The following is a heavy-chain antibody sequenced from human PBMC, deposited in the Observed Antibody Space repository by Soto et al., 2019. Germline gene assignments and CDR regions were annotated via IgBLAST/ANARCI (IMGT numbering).Heavy chain of an antibody. V-gene: IGHV5-51*01. Sequence: LXESLRISCKGSGYSVTSYWIGWVRQMPGKGLEWMGIIYPGDSDTRYSPSFQGQVTISADKSISTAYLQWSSLKASDTAMYYCARLVGTSCYCLDVWGQGTTVTVSS. CDR1: GYSVTSYW. CDR3: ARLVGTSCYCLDV. CDR2: IYPGDSDT. D-gene: IGHD2-2*01. J-gene: IGHJ6*02.